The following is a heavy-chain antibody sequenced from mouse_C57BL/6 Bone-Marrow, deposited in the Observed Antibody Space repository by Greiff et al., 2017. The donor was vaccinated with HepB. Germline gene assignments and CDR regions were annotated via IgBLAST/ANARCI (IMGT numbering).Heavy chain of an antibody. CDR2: IYPGSGST. D-gene: IGHD2-3*01. CDR1: GYTFTSYW. Sequence: VQLQESGAELVKPGASVKMSCTASGYTFTSYWITWVKQRPGQGLEWIGEIYPGSGSTNYNEKVKSKATLTVDTSTSTAYMQLSSLTSEDSAVYYCARRGHDGYWEDYWGQGTTLTVSS. V-gene: IGHV1-55*01. CDR3: ARRGHDGYWEDY. J-gene: IGHJ2*01.